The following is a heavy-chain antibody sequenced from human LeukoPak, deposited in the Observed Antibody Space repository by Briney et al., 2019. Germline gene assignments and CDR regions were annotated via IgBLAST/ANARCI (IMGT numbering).Heavy chain of an antibody. CDR2: IYYSGST. Sequence: SETLPLTCTVSGGSISNSAYYWSWIRQHPGKGLECIGYIYYSGSTYYNPSLKSRLTISVDTSKNQFSLKLSSVTAADTAVYYCAMVGNTFYYYMDVWGRGTTVTVS. CDR3: AMVGNTFYYYMDV. J-gene: IGHJ6*03. V-gene: IGHV4-31*03. D-gene: IGHD3-16*01. CDR1: GGSISNSAYY.